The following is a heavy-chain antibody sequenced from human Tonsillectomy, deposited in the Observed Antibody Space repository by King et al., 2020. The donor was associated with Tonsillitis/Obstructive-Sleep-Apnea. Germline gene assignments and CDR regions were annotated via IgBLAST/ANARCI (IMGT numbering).Heavy chain of an antibody. J-gene: IGHJ4*02. CDR2: GNAGHGNK. D-gene: IGHD1-7*01. V-gene: IGHV1-3*01. Sequence: QLVQSGAEVKKPGASVKVSCKASGYAFTICAIHLVRQAPGQRLEWRGWGNAGHGNKKYSQKFQGRVTLTRDTSASTAYMELSSLRSEDTAVYYCASQNVIIGTDLYFDYWGQGTLVTVSS. CDR3: ASQNVIIGTDLYFDY. CDR1: GYAFTICA.